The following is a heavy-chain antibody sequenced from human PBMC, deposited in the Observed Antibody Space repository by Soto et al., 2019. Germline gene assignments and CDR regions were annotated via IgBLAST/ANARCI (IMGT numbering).Heavy chain of an antibody. Sequence: QVQLXXXXAEVKKPGASVKVSCKASGYTXTXYGISWVRQAPGQGLEGMGWISAYNGNTNYAQKLQGRVTMTTDTATSTAYMELRSLRSDDTAVYYCARDGAVAANWFDPWGQGTLVTVSS. D-gene: IGHD6-19*01. CDR3: ARDGAVAANWFDP. V-gene: IGHV1-18*01. CDR1: GYTXTXYG. CDR2: ISAYNGNT. J-gene: IGHJ5*02.